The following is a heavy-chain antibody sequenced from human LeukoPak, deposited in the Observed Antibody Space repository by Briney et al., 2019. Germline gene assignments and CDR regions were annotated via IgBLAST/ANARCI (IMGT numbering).Heavy chain of an antibody. J-gene: IGHJ6*02. V-gene: IGHV1-18*01. D-gene: IGHD7-27*01. CDR2: ISAYNGNT. CDR3: ARGPPKLGNYYYYYGMDV. Sequence: GASVKVSCKASGYTFTSYGISWVRQAPGQGLEWMGWISAYNGNTNYAQKLQGRVTMTTDTSTSTAYMELRSLRSDDTAVYYCARGPPKLGNYYYYYGMDVWGQGTTVTVSS. CDR1: GYTFTSYG.